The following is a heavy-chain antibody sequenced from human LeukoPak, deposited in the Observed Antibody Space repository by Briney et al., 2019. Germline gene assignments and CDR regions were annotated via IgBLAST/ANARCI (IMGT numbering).Heavy chain of an antibody. CDR3: ARGYYYGSGSYYRRYNWFDP. D-gene: IGHD3-10*01. Sequence: PSETLSLTCAVYGGSFSGYYWSWIRQPPGKGLEWIGEINHSGSTNYNPSLKSRVTMSVDTSKNQFSLKLSSVTAADTAVYYCARGYYYGSGSYYRRYNWFDPWGQGTLVTVSS. J-gene: IGHJ5*02. CDR1: GGSFSGYY. V-gene: IGHV4-34*01. CDR2: INHSGST.